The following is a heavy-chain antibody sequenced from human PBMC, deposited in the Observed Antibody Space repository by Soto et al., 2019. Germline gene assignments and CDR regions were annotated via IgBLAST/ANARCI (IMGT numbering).Heavy chain of an antibody. J-gene: IGHJ5*02. CDR1: GGSISNHY. CDR3: ARGGYRTLAWFDP. D-gene: IGHD6-13*01. V-gene: IGHV4-59*11. CDR2: IYHSGTT. Sequence: QVQVQESGPGLVKPSETLSLTCTVSGGSISNHYWSWIRQSPGKGLEWIANIYHSGTTNYNLSLKGRVTISIDSSKNQVSLKLNSVTAADTAVYYCARGGYRTLAWFDPWGQGTLVTVSP.